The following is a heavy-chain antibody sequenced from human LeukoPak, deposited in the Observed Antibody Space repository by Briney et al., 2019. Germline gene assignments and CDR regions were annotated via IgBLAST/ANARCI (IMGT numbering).Heavy chain of an antibody. CDR3: ARDEADNIDP. Sequence: PSETLSLTCTVSGGSISSYYWSWIRQPPGKGQEWIGYIYYSGSTNYNPSLKSRVTISVDTSKNQFSLKLSSVTAADTAVYYCARDEADNIDPWGQGTLVTVSS. J-gene: IGHJ5*02. CDR2: IYYSGST. V-gene: IGHV4-59*01. CDR1: GGSISSYY. D-gene: IGHD2/OR15-2a*01.